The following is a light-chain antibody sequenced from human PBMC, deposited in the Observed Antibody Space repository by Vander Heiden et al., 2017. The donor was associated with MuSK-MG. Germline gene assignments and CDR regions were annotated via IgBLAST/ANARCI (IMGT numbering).Light chain of an antibody. CDR3: QHRSNWPSIS. CDR2: DAS. J-gene: IGKJ5*01. V-gene: IGKV3-11*01. Sequence: EIVLTQSPATLSLSPGERATLSCRASQSVRSYLAWYQQKPGQVPRLLIYDASNRATGIPARFSGSGSATDFTLTISSLGPEDSAVYYCQHRSNWPSISFGQGTRLEIK. CDR1: QSVRSY.